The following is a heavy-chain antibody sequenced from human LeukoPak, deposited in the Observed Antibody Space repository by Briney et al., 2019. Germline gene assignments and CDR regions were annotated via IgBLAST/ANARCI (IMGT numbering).Heavy chain of an antibody. CDR3: VRGASGASCSGGRCYRLTRPPRSSGYYYYMDV. Sequence: SETLSLTCAVYGGSFSGYYWSWIRQPRGKGLEWIGEISHSGSTNYNPSLKSGVTISVDTSNKQFSLKLSSVPAEDQAVYYCVRGASGASCSGGRCYRLTRPPRSSGYYYYMDVWGKGTTVTVSS. V-gene: IGHV4-34*01. CDR1: GGSFSGYY. CDR2: ISHSGST. D-gene: IGHD2-15*01. J-gene: IGHJ6*03.